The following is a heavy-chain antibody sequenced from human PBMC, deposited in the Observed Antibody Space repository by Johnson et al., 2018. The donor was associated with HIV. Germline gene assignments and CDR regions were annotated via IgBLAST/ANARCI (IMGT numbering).Heavy chain of an antibody. CDR2: ISYDGSNT. Sequence: QVQLVESGGGVVQPGRSLRLSCAASGFTFSSYGMHWVRQAPGKGLEWVAVISYDGSNTYYADSVTGRFTISRDNSKNTLYLQMNSLRAEDTAMYYCASLQSASEWGDAFDIWGQGTMVTVSS. D-gene: IGHD1-26*01. CDR3: ASLQSASEWGDAFDI. CDR1: GFTFSSYG. J-gene: IGHJ3*02. V-gene: IGHV3-30*03.